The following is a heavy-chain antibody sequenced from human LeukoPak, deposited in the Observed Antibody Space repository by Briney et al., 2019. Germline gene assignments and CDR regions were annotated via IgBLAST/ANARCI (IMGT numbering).Heavy chain of an antibody. CDR2: INPNSGGT. J-gene: IGHJ5*02. CDR3: ARAVAVVAATVRYNWFDL. D-gene: IGHD2-15*01. CDR1: GYTFTGYY. V-gene: IGHV1-2*02. Sequence: ASVKVSCKASGYTFTGYYMHWVRQAPGQGLEWMGWINPNSGGTNYAQKFQGRVTMTRDTSISTAYMELSRLRSDDTAVYYCARAVAVVAATVRYNWFDLWGQGTQVTVSS.